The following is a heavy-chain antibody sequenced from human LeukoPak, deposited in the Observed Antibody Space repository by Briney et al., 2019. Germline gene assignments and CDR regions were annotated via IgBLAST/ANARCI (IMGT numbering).Heavy chain of an antibody. CDR1: GFTFSSYA. D-gene: IGHD3-10*01. CDR3: AKESNYGVRGPVGY. Sequence: GGSPRLSCAASGFTFSSYAMSWVRQAPGKGLEWVSAISGSGGSTYYADSVKGRFTISRDNSKNTLYPQMNSLRAEDTAVYYCAKESNYGVRGPVGYWGQGTLVTVSS. CDR2: ISGSGGST. J-gene: IGHJ4*02. V-gene: IGHV3-23*01.